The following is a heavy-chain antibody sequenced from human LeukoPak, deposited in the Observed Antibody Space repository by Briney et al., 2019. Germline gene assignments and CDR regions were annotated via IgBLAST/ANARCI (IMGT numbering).Heavy chain of an antibody. CDR2: INPNSGGT. V-gene: IGHV1-2*02. CDR3: ARDPIAAAGHTLYYFDY. J-gene: IGHJ4*02. D-gene: IGHD6-13*01. CDR1: GYTFTGYY. Sequence: ASVTVSCKASGYTFTGYYMHWVRQAPGQGLEWMGWINPNSGGTNYAQKFQGRVTMTRDTSISTAYMELSRLRSDDTAVYYCARDPIAAAGHTLYYFDYWGQGTLVTVSS.